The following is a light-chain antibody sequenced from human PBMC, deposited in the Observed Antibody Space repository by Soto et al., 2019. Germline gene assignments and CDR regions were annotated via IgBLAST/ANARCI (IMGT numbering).Light chain of an antibody. J-gene: IGKJ5*01. V-gene: IGKV1-5*01. CDR1: QSITTW. Sequence: DIQMTQSPSTVSAYVGDSVTITCRASQSITTWLAWYQQRPGKAPKLLIYDVSSLQSGVPSRFSGSGSGTEFTLTISSLQPDDFATYYCQQYYSYSLTFGGGTRLEIK. CDR2: DVS. CDR3: QQYYSYSLT.